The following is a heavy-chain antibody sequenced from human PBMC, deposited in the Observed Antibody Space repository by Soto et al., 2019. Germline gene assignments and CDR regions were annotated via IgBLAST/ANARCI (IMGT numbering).Heavy chain of an antibody. CDR2: IYYTGST. D-gene: IGHD3-16*01. CDR1: GGSISSSSYY. J-gene: IGHJ4*02. V-gene: IGHV4-39*01. Sequence: QLQLQESGPGLVKPSETLSLTCTISGGSISSSSYYWAWIRQPPGKGLEWIGSIYYTGSTYYSPSLKSRVTISVDTSKNQFSLRVTSVTAADMAVYYCARLSPTQPFGRVDYWGQGTLVTVSS. CDR3: ARLSPTQPFGRVDY.